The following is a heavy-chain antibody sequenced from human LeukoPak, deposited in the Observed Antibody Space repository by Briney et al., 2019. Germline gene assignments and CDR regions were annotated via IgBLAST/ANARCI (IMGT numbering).Heavy chain of an antibody. CDR2: ISSSSSTI. CDR1: GFTFSSYS. V-gene: IGHV3-48*01. J-gene: IGHJ6*03. CDR3: AREAGYCSGGSCSHYYYMDV. D-gene: IGHD2-15*01. Sequence: GGSLRLSCAASGFTFSSYSMNWVRQAPGKGLEWVSYISSSSSTIYYADSVKGRFTISRDNAKNSLYLQMNSLRAEDTAVYYCAREAGYCSGGSCSHYYYMDVWGKGTTVTVSS.